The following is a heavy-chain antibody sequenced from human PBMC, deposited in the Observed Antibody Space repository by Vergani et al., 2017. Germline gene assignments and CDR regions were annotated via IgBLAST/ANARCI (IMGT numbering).Heavy chain of an antibody. CDR2: INTNTGNP. Sequence: QVQLVQSGSELKKPGASVKVSCKASGYTFTSYAMNWVRQAPGQGLEWMGWINTNTGNPTYAQGFTGRFVFSLDTSVSTAYLQTSSLKAEDTAVYYCARDKYYDILTGYLGRDGMDVWGQGTTVTVSS. CDR3: ARDKYYDILTGYLGRDGMDV. J-gene: IGHJ6*02. V-gene: IGHV7-4-1*02. D-gene: IGHD3-9*01. CDR1: GYTFTSYA.